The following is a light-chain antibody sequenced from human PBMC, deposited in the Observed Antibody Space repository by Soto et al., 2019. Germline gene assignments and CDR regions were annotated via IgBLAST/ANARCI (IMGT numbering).Light chain of an antibody. J-gene: IGKJ5*01. Sequence: EIVMTQSPATLSVSPGERATLSCRASQSVSSNLAWYQQKPGQAPRLLIYGASTRATGIPARFSGSGSGTEFILTISSLQSEDFAVYYCQQYYSTPLLFGQGTRLEIK. CDR1: QSVSSN. CDR2: GAS. CDR3: QQYYSTPLL. V-gene: IGKV3-15*01.